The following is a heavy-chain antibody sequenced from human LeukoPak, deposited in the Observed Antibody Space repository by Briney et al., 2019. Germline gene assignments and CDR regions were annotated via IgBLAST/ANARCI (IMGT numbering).Heavy chain of an antibody. CDR3: ARGRIVVADDY. J-gene: IGHJ4*02. CDR2: ITPNNGRP. CDR1: GYTFTTYY. D-gene: IGHD3-22*01. V-gene: IGHV1-46*01. Sequence: ASVKVSCKTSGYTFTTYYIHWIRQAPGQGLEWMAVITPNNGRPTYAQKFQGRVTVTMDTSSSTVYMELSNLGSDDTAIYYCARGRIVVADDYWGQGTLVTVSS.